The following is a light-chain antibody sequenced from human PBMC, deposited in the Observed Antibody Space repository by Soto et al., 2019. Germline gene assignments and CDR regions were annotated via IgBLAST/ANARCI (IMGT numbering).Light chain of an antibody. Sequence: EIVLTQSPGTLSLSPGERATLSCRASESVSSYYIAWYQHKPGQAPRLLIYGPSTRATGIPDRFSASGSGTDFTLSIRRLEPEASALYYCQQYTDSPLTFGQGTKVEIK. J-gene: IGKJ1*01. V-gene: IGKV3-20*01. CDR2: GPS. CDR3: QQYTDSPLT. CDR1: ESVSSYY.